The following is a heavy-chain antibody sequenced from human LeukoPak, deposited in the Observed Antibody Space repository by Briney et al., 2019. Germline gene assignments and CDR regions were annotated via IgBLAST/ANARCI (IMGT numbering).Heavy chain of an antibody. CDR1: GFTFSSYE. Sequence: GGSLRLSCAPSGFTFSSYEMNWVRQAPGKGLEWVSYISSSGSTIYYADSVKGRFTISRDNAKNSLYLQMNSLRAEDTAVYYCASQATRWLPTGNWGQGTLVTVSS. D-gene: IGHD5-24*01. CDR2: ISSSGSTI. V-gene: IGHV3-48*03. CDR3: ASQATRWLPTGN. J-gene: IGHJ4*02.